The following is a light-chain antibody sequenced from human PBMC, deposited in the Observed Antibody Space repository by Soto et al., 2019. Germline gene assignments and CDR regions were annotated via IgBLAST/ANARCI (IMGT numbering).Light chain of an antibody. CDR3: LQHNSYPRLS. V-gene: IGKV1-17*01. J-gene: IGKJ4*01. CDR2: AVS. CDR1: QDIRSD. Sequence: DIQLTQSPSSLSASVGDRVTITCRASQDIRSDLGWYQQKPRKAPKRLIYAVSSLQSGVPRRFSGSGSGAEFTLTISSLQPEDSATYYCLQHNSYPRLSFGGGTKVEIK.